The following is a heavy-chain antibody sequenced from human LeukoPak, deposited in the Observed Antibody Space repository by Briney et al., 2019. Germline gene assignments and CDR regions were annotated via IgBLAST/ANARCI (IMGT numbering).Heavy chain of an antibody. Sequence: SETLSLTCTVSGGSISSYYWSWIRQPPGKGLEWIGYIYYSGSTNYNPSLKSRVTISVDTSKNQFSLKLSSVTAADTAVYYCARGGARGFDPWGQGTLVTVSS. CDR2: IYYSGST. J-gene: IGHJ5*02. CDR3: ARGGARGFDP. CDR1: GGSISSYY. V-gene: IGHV4-59*01.